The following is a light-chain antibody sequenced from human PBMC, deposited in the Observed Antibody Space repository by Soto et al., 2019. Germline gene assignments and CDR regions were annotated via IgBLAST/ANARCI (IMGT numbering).Light chain of an antibody. V-gene: IGKV3-20*01. CDR2: GAS. Sequence: EIVLTQSPGTLSLSPGERATLSCRASQSFSNSYLAWYQQKPGQAPRLLIYGASSRATGIPERFSGSGSRTECTITISRLEHEDFAVYYCQQYGSSPTFGRGTKVEIK. CDR3: QQYGSSPT. J-gene: IGKJ1*01. CDR1: QSFSNSY.